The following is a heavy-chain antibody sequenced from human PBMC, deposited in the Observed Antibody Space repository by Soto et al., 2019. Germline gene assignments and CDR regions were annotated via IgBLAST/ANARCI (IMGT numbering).Heavy chain of an antibody. J-gene: IGHJ4*02. CDR3: AHRPDDSGYFDY. Sequence: TLSLTCTVSGGSISSYYWSWIRQPPGKALEWVALIYWNDDKRYSPSLKSRLTITKDTSKNQVILTVTNTDPVDTATYYCAHRPDDSGYFDYWGQGALVTVSS. D-gene: IGHD3-22*01. V-gene: IGHV2-5*01. CDR2: IYWNDDK. CDR1: GGSISSYYW.